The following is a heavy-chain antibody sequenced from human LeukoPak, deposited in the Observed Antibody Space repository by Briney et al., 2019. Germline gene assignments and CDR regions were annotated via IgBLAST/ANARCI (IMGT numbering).Heavy chain of an antibody. V-gene: IGHV3-23*01. CDR3: ANLVPYGNNYYYYMDV. D-gene: IGHD1/OR15-1a*01. CDR2: ISGSGGST. J-gene: IGHJ6*03. Sequence: PSETLSLTCTVSGGLISISTYYWGWIRQPPGKGLEWVSAISGSGGSTYYADSVKGRFTISRDNSKNTLYLQMNSLRVEDTAVYYCANLVPYGNNYYYYMDVWGKGTTVTVSS. CDR1: GGLISISTYY.